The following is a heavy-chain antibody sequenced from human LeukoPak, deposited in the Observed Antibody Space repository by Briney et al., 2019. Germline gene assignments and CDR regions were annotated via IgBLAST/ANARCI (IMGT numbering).Heavy chain of an antibody. Sequence: QPGGSLRLSCAASGFTFSSYWMSWVRQAPGKGLEWVANIKQDGSEKYYVDSVKGRFTISRDNAKNSLYLQMNSLRAEDTAVCYCARDRIAARPHFDYWGQGTLVTVSS. CDR2: IKQDGSEK. CDR1: GFTFSSYW. CDR3: ARDRIAARPHFDY. D-gene: IGHD6-6*01. J-gene: IGHJ4*02. V-gene: IGHV3-7*05.